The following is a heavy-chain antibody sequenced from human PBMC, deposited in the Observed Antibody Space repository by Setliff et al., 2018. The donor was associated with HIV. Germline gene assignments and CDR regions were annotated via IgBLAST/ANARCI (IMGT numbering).Heavy chain of an antibody. CDR2: IYHGGNT. J-gene: IGHJ6*03. CDR1: GGSISSNSW. V-gene: IGHV4-4*02. CDR3: CRTMTYYYLCMDV. Sequence: SETLSLTCDVSGGSISSNSWWTWGRQPPGKGLEWIGQIYHGGNTRYNQSLKSRLTFSIDKSKNQVSLELCSLTAADTAVYYCCRTMTYYYLCMDVWGNGTTVTVSS.